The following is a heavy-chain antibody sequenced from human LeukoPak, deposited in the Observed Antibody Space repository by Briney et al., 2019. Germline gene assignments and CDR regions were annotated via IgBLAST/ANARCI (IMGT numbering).Heavy chain of an antibody. Sequence: SEALSLTCTVSGGSISSSSYYWGWIRQPPGKGLEWVGSIYYSGSTYYNPSLKSRVTISVDTSKNQFSLKLSSVTAADTAVYYCASPFLGYCSGGSCPKTYYYYGMDVWGQGTTVTVSS. CDR2: IYYSGST. CDR3: ASPFLGYCSGGSCPKTYYYYGMDV. V-gene: IGHV4-39*01. D-gene: IGHD2-15*01. CDR1: GGSISSSSYY. J-gene: IGHJ6*02.